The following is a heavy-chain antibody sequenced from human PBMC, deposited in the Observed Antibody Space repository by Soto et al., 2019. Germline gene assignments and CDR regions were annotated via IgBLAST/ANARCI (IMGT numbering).Heavy chain of an antibody. V-gene: IGHV1-69*13. D-gene: IGHD5-18*01. CDR3: ARGGGAMARRLYYYGMDV. CDR1: GPTFSSYA. J-gene: IGHJ6*02. Sequence: SSVKVSFKSSGPTFSSYAISWVRQAPGQGLEWMGGIIPIFGTANYAQKFQGRVTITADESTSTAYMELSSLRSEDTAVYYCARGGGAMARRLYYYGMDVWGQGTTVTVSS. CDR2: IIPIFGTA.